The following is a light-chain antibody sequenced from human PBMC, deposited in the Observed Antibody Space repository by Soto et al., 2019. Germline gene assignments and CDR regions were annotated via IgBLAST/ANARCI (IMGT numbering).Light chain of an antibody. CDR3: QQYGSSPLT. V-gene: IGKV3-20*01. J-gene: IGKJ4*01. CDR1: QSVSSSY. CDR2: GAS. Sequence: EIVFPRSPGTRSLSPGARAPLLCRAGQSVSSSYLAWYKQKPCQAPGLLIYGASSRATGIPDRFSGSGSGTDFTLTISSLETEDCAVYYCQQYGSSPLTFGEGTKVDIK.